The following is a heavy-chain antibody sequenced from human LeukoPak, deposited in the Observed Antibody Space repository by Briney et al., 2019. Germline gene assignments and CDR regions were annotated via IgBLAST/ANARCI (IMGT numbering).Heavy chain of an antibody. CDR1: GGSISSYY. CDR3: AGEHGSRSHTYYVSVDV. D-gene: IGHD6-25*01. V-gene: IGHV4-59*01. CDR2: VSYNGRT. Sequence: SETLSLTCRAYGGSISSYYWSWIRQAPGKGLEWIGHVSYNGRTNYNPSLKSRATISLGTSKSHFYLTLNSMTPADTAIYYCAGEHGSRSHTYYVSVDVWGKGTTVTVSS. J-gene: IGHJ6*03.